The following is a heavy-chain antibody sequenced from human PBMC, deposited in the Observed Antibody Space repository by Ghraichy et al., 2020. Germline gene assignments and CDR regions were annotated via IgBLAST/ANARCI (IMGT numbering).Heavy chain of an antibody. Sequence: GESLNISCAASGFTFSSYWMSWVRQAPGKGLEWVANIKQDGSEKYYVDSVKGRFTISRDNAKNSLYLQMNSLRAEDTAVYYCASKAVRGYWGQGTLVTVSS. J-gene: IGHJ4*02. D-gene: IGHD3-10*01. CDR1: GFTFSSYW. V-gene: IGHV3-7*01. CDR3: ASKAVRGY. CDR2: IKQDGSEK.